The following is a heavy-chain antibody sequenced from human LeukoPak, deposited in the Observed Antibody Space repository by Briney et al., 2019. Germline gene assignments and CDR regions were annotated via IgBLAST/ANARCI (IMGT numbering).Heavy chain of an antibody. Sequence: PGGSLRLSCATAGFTFSSSWMAWVRQAPGKGLEWVANINPDGSEEYYSDSMNGRFSISRDNAKNSVYLQMNSLGAEDTAVYYCARHVNYNRCDYWGQGTLVTVSS. CDR1: GFTFSSSW. V-gene: IGHV3-7*01. CDR3: ARHVNYNRCDY. CDR2: INPDGSEE. J-gene: IGHJ4*02. D-gene: IGHD5-24*01.